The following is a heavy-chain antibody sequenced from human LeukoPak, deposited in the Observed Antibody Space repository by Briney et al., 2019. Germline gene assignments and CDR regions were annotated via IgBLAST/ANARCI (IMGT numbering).Heavy chain of an antibody. J-gene: IGHJ5*02. V-gene: IGHV3-74*01. CDR1: GFTFSSYW. D-gene: IGHD2-15*01. Sequence: GGSLRLSCAASGFTFSSYWMHWVRQVPGKGMVWVSRINSDGSTTSYADSVKGRFTISRDNAKNTLYLQMNSLTAEDTAVYYCARVVVPNLNWFDPWGQGTLVTVSS. CDR3: ARVVVPNLNWFDP. CDR2: INSDGSTT.